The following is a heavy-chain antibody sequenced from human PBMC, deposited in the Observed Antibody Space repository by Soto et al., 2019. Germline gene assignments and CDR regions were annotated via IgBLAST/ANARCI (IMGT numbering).Heavy chain of an antibody. CDR2: ISSTSSTI. Sequence: PVGSLRLSCASSGFSFSAFSMNWVRQAPGKGLEWVSYISSTSSTIYYGDSVKGRFTISRDNAKNSLYLQMNSLRDEDTAVYYCAREGGRHCSPTRCYNAFDIWGQGTMVTVSS. CDR3: AREGGRHCSPTRCYNAFDI. J-gene: IGHJ3*02. CDR1: GFSFSAFS. D-gene: IGHD2-2*02. V-gene: IGHV3-48*02.